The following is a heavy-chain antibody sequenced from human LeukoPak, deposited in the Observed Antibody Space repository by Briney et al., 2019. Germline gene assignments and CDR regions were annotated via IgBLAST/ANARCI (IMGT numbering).Heavy chain of an antibody. CDR1: GFTFNGYL. CDR2: IMKDGGDK. V-gene: IGHV3-7*01. J-gene: IGHJ4*02. Sequence: GGSLRLSCAASGFTFNGYLMTWVRQAPGKGLEWVANIMKDGGDKYYVDSVKGRFTISRDNAKNSLYLQMNSLRAEDTAVYYCAKPPRYSSSYPDYWGQGTLVTVSS. CDR3: AKPPRYSSSYPDY. D-gene: IGHD6-6*01.